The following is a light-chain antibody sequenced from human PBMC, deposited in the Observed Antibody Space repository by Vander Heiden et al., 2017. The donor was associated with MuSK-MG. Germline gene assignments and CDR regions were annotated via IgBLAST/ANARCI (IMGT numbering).Light chain of an antibody. CDR1: QSVSSN. V-gene: IGKV3-15*01. CDR2: GAS. Sequence: EIVMTQSPATLSVSPGERATLSCRASQSVSSNLAWYQQKPGQAPRLLIYGASTRATGIPARFSGSGSGTEFTLTISSLQSEDFAVYYCQQYKNGPNTFGQGPSWRSN. J-gene: IGKJ2*01. CDR3: QQYKNGPNT.